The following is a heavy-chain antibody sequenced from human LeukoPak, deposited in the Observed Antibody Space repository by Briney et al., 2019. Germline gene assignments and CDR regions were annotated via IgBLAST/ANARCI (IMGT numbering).Heavy chain of an antibody. J-gene: IGHJ5*01. CDR2: INTSGST. CDR1: GGSISGYY. V-gene: IGHV4-4*07. D-gene: IGHD6-25*01. Sequence: SEALSLTCTVSGGSISGYYWSWIRQPAGKGPEWMGRINTSGSTSYDPSLKSRVTMSVDTSKNQFSLKLTSVTAADTAVYYCAGGRSGAHDFNWFDSWGEGTLVTVSS. CDR3: AGGRSGAHDFNWFDS.